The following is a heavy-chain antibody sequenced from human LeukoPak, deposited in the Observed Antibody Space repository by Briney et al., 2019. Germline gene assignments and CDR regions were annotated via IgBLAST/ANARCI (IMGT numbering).Heavy chain of an antibody. V-gene: IGHV5-51*01. Sequence: GESLKISCKGSGYSFTSYWIGWVRQMPGKGLEWMGIIYPGDSDTRYSPSFQGQVTISADKSISTAYLQWSSLKASDIAMYYCARVLLWFGDPRRGWFDPWGQGTLVTVSS. D-gene: IGHD3-10*01. CDR1: GYSFTSYW. J-gene: IGHJ5*02. CDR2: IYPGDSDT. CDR3: ARVLLWFGDPRRGWFDP.